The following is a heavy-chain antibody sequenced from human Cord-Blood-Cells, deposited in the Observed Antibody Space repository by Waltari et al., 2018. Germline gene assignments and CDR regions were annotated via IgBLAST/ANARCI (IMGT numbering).Heavy chain of an antibody. CDR3: ARGSIAVAPGDHFDY. Sequence: QVQLVQSGAEVKKPGASVKVSCTASGYTFTGYYMPWVRQAPGQGLEWMGWINPNSGGTNYAQKFQGRVTMTRDTSISTAYMELSRLRSDDTAVYYCARGSIAVAPGDHFDYWGQGTLVTVSS. V-gene: IGHV1-2*02. D-gene: IGHD6-19*01. CDR2: INPNSGGT. J-gene: IGHJ4*02. CDR1: GYTFTGYY.